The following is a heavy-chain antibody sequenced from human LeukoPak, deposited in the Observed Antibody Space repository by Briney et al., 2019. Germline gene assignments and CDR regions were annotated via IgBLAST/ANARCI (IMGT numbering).Heavy chain of an antibody. CDR1: GFIFSSYG. CDR3: AKDHSQLVLDY. J-gene: IGHJ4*02. D-gene: IGHD6-13*01. Sequence: GGSLRLSCVTSGFIFSSYGIHWVRQAPGKGLEWVAVISYDGSNKYYADSVKGRFTISRDNSKNTLYLQMNSLRAEDTAVYYCAKDHSQLVLDYWGQGTLVTVSS. CDR2: ISYDGSNK. V-gene: IGHV3-30*18.